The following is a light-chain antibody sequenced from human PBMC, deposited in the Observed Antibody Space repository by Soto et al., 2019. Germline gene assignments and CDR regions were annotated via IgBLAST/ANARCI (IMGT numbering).Light chain of an antibody. CDR1: QSVSSN. Sequence: EIVMTQSPATLSVSPGERATLSCRASQSVSSNLAWYQQKPGQAPRLLSYGASTRATGIPARFSGSGSGTEFTPTISSLQSEDFAVYYCQQYNNWPPWTFGQGTKVEIK. V-gene: IGKV3-15*01. CDR2: GAS. CDR3: QQYNNWPPWT. J-gene: IGKJ1*01.